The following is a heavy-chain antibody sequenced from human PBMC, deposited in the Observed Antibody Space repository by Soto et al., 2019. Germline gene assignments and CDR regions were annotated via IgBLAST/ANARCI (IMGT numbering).Heavy chain of an antibody. Sequence: GGSLRLSCAASGFTFSDYYMSWIRQAPGKGLEWVSYISSSSSYTNYADSVKGRLTISRDNAKNSLYLQMNSLRAEDTAVYYCARDPNIVVVPAAINWFDPWGQGTLVTVSS. D-gene: IGHD2-2*01. CDR1: GFTFSDYY. V-gene: IGHV3-11*05. CDR3: ARDPNIVVVPAAINWFDP. J-gene: IGHJ5*02. CDR2: ISSSSSYT.